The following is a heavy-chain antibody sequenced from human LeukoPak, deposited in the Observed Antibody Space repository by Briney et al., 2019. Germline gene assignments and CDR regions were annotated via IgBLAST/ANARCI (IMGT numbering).Heavy chain of an antibody. CDR1: GFTFSSYG. V-gene: IGHV3-33*06. J-gene: IGHJ4*02. D-gene: IGHD1-26*01. CDR3: AKELVGDTNGAFDY. Sequence: GGSLRLSCAASGFTFSSYGMHWVRQAPGKGLEWVAVIWYVGSNKYYADSVKGRFTISRDNSKNTLYLQMNSLRAEDTAVYYCAKELVGDTNGAFDYWGQGTLVTVSS. CDR2: IWYVGSNK.